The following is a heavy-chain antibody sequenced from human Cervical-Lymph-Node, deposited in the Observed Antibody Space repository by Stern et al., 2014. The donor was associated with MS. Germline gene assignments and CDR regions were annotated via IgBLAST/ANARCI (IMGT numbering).Heavy chain of an antibody. V-gene: IGHV4-59*01. CDR3: ARELRLRY. CDR2: LYYSGST. Sequence: QLQLQESGPGLVKPSETLSLTCTVSGGSISSYYWSWIRQPPGKGLEWIGYLYYSGSTNYNPSLSSRVTISVDTSNNQFSLKLSSVTAADTAVYYCARELRLRYWGQGTLVTVSS. J-gene: IGHJ4*02. CDR1: GGSISSYY. D-gene: IGHD4-17*01.